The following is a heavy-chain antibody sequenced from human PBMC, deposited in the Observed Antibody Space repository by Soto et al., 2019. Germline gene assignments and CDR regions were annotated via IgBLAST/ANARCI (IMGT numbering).Heavy chain of an antibody. V-gene: IGHV4-30-2*01. Sequence: QLQLQESGSGLVKPSQTLSLTCAVSGGSIRSGTYTWNWIRQPPGKGLEWIGYTYQSGSTFYSASLKGRVTITVDRSKNQFSLKLSSVTAADTAVYYCARDVAVLGAMGWFDPWGQGTLVTVSS. CDR1: GGSIRSGTYT. J-gene: IGHJ5*02. D-gene: IGHD3-10*01. CDR2: TYQSGST. CDR3: ARDVAVLGAMGWFDP.